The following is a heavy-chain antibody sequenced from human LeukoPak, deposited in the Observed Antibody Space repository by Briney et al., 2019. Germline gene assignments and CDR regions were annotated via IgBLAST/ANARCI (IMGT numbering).Heavy chain of an antibody. J-gene: IGHJ4*02. CDR2: IYYSGST. D-gene: IGHD5-12*01. CDR3: ARAGVATITVDY. Sequence: SETLSLTCTVSGGSISSYYWSWIRQPPGKGVEWIGYIYYSGSTNYNPSLKSRVTISVDTSKNQFSLKLSSVTAADTAVYYCARAGVATITVDYWGQGTLVTVSS. CDR1: GGSISSYY. V-gene: IGHV4-59*01.